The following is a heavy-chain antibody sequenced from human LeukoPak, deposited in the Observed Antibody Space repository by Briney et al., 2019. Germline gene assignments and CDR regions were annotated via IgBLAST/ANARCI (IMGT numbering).Heavy chain of an antibody. J-gene: IGHJ5*02. CDR3: ATVASPNNWFDP. CDR1: GFTLSDYY. Sequence: PGGSLRLSCAASGFTLSDYYMSWIRQAPGKGLEWVSYISSSGSTIYYADSVKGRFTISRDNAKNSLYLQMNSLRAEDTAVYYCATVASPNNWFDPWGQGTLVTVSS. D-gene: IGHD5-12*01. V-gene: IGHV3-11*01. CDR2: ISSSGSTI.